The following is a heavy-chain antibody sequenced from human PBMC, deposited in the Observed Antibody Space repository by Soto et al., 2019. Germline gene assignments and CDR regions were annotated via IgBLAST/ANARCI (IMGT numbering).Heavy chain of an antibody. D-gene: IGHD4-17*01. CDR3: ATLADGVSNWFEP. V-gene: IGHV5-51*01. Sequence: PGESRKISCKGSGCRFTSYWIGWVRQMPGKGLEWMGIIYPGDSDTRYSPSFQVQVTISADKSISTAYLQWISLKASDTAMYYCATLADGVSNWFEPWGQGTLVTVS. CDR1: GCRFTSYW. J-gene: IGHJ5*02. CDR2: IYPGDSDT.